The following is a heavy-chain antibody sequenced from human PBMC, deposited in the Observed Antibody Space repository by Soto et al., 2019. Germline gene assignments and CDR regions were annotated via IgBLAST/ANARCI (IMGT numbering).Heavy chain of an antibody. CDR3: AREGHSSGWYGGVDY. D-gene: IGHD6-19*01. J-gene: IGHJ4*02. CDR1: GGTFSSYA. Sequence: QVQLVQSGAEVKKPGSSVKVSCKASGGTFSSYAISWVRQAPGQGLEWMGGIIPIFGTANYAQKFQGRVTITADESTSTAYMELSSLRSAGTAVYYCAREGHSSGWYGGVDYWGQGTLVTVSS. CDR2: IIPIFGTA. V-gene: IGHV1-69*01.